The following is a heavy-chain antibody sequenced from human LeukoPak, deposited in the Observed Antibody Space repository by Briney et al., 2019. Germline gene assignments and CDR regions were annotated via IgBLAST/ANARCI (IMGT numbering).Heavy chain of an antibody. J-gene: IGHJ5*02. Sequence: SETLSLTCAVYGGSFSGYYWSWIRQPPGKGLEWIGEINHSGSTNYNPSLKSRVTISVDTSKNQFSLKLSPVTAADTAVYYCASLRRPRLGWFDPWGQGTLVTVSS. CDR1: GGSFSGYY. V-gene: IGHV4-34*01. D-gene: IGHD5-12*01. CDR3: ASLRRPRLGWFDP. CDR2: INHSGST.